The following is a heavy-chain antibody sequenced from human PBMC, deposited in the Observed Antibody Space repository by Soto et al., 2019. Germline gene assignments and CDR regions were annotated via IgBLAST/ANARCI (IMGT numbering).Heavy chain of an antibody. Sequence: QVQLQESGPGLVRPSETLSLTCTVSGASLTSGSYYWSWVRQPPGKGLEWIAYIYRSGRTKYNPSLKSRATISVDTSKYQFSLRLTSVTPADTAMYYCARWKYSSADMPGEWFDSWGQGPLVNVSS. CDR1: GASLTSGSYY. CDR3: ARWKYSSADMPGEWFDS. V-gene: IGHV4-61*01. CDR2: IYRSGRT. D-gene: IGHD1-7*01. J-gene: IGHJ5*01.